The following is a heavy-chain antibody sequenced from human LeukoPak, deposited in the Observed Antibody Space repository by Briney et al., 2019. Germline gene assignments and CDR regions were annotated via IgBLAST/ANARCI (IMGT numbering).Heavy chain of an antibody. CDR1: GFTFSHYA. J-gene: IGHJ3*02. D-gene: IGHD2-15*01. Sequence: GGSLRLSCAASGFTFSHYAMHWVRQAPGKGLEWVAAMWYDGSNDYYGDSVKGRLTISRDNSKNTLYLQVNSLRAEDTAVYYCAREADCSGCSCYRGTFDIWGQGTMVTVSS. CDR3: AREADCSGCSCYRGTFDI. CDR2: MWYDGSND. V-gene: IGHV3-33*01.